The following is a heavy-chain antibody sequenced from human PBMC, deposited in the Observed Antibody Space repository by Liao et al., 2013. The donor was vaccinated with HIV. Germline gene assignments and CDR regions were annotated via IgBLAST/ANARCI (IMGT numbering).Heavy chain of an antibody. D-gene: IGHD6-13*01. CDR1: GDLIRRDNYY. V-gene: IGHV4-61*02. J-gene: IGHJ4*02. CDR2: IYTSGTA. CDR3: ARRSSSWYYGTYYFDY. Sequence: QVRLQESGPGLVKPSQTLSLTCTVSGDLIRRDNYYWTWIRQPAGKGLEWIGRIYTSGTANYNPSLKSRVTISVDTSKNQVSLNLTSVTAADTAVYYCARRSSSWYYGTYYFDYWGQGTLVTVSS.